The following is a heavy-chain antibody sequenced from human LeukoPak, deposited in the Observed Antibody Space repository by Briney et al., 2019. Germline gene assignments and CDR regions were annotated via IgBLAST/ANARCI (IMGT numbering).Heavy chain of an antibody. D-gene: IGHD6-13*01. CDR2: ISGSGGST. Sequence: PGGSLRLSCAASGFTFSSDAMSWVRQAPGKGLEWVSAISGSGGSTYYADSVKGRFTISRDNSKNTLYLQMNSLRAEDTAVYYCAKQGSSFGGRTDYWGQGTLVTVSA. V-gene: IGHV3-23*01. J-gene: IGHJ4*02. CDR1: GFTFSSDA. CDR3: AKQGSSFGGRTDY.